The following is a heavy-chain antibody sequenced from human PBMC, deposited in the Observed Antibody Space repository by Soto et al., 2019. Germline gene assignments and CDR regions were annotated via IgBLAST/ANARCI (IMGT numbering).Heavy chain of an antibody. J-gene: IGHJ5*02. V-gene: IGHV4-59*01. D-gene: IGHD4-17*01. CDR2: IYYSGST. CDR1: GGSISSYY. Sequence: SETLSLTCTVSGGSISSYYWSWIRQPPGKGLEWIGYIYYSGSTNYNPSLKSRVTISVDTSKNQFSLKLSSVTAADTAVYYCARGLYGDYGIKYNWFDPWGQGTLVTVSS. CDR3: ARGLYGDYGIKYNWFDP.